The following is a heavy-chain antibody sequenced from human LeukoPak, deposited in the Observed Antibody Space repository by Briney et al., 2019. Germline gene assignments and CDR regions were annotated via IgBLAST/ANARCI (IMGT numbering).Heavy chain of an antibody. V-gene: IGHV1-46*01. D-gene: IGHD5-18*01. CDR1: GYSFTTSY. CDR2: INPSGGTT. Sequence: ASVKVSCKASGYSFTTSYMHWARQASGQGLEWMGIINPSGGTTTYAQKFQGRVTMTSDTSTSTVYMELSGLRPDDTAVYYCAREGSGYTYGRGSYFDYWGHGILVTVSS. J-gene: IGHJ4*01. CDR3: AREGSGYTYGRGSYFDY.